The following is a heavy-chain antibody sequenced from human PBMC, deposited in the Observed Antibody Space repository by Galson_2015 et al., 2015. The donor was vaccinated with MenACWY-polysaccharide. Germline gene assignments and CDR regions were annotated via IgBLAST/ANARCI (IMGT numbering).Heavy chain of an antibody. CDR1: GFTFSHYG. CDR2: IWYDGSNK. D-gene: IGHD6-25*01. V-gene: IGHV3-33*01. Sequence: SLRLSCAASGFTFSHYGMHWVRQAPGKGLEWVAVIWYDGSNKYYADSVNGRFTISRDNSKNTLYLQMNSLRAEDTAMYYCVRDVGGIAAAGTKGWFGPWGQGILVTVSS. CDR3: VRDVGGIAAAGTKGWFGP. J-gene: IGHJ5*02.